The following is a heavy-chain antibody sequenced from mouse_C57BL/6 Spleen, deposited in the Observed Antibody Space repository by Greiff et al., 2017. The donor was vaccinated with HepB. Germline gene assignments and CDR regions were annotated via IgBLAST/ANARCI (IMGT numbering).Heavy chain of an antibody. CDR1: GYAFSSSW. CDR3: AMERLTTVVATEVPFAY. V-gene: IGHV1-82*01. CDR2: IYPGDGDT. D-gene: IGHD1-1*01. J-gene: IGHJ3*01. Sequence: QVQLQQSGPELVKPGASVKISCKASGYAFSSSWMNWVKQRPGKGLEWIGRIYPGDGDTNYNGKFKGKATLTADKSSSTAYMQLSSLTSEDSAVYFCAMERLTTVVATEVPFAYWGQGTLVTVSA.